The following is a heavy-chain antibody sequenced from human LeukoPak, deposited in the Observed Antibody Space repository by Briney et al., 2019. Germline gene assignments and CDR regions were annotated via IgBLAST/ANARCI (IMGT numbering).Heavy chain of an antibody. D-gene: IGHD4-17*01. CDR1: GFTFDDYA. J-gene: IGHJ4*02. V-gene: IGHV3-43*02. CDR3: AKGEDYGDFSY. CDR2: INGDIGTT. Sequence: GGSLRFSCAASGFTFDDYAMHWVRQAPGKGLQWVSLINGDIGTTYYADSVKGRFTISRDNSKNSLYLQMNSLRTEDTAFYYCAKGEDYGDFSYWGQGTLVTVSS.